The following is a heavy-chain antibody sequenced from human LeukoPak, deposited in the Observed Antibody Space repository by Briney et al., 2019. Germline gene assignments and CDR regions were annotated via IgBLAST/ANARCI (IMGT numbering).Heavy chain of an antibody. CDR3: AKGSNLWGARGAFDI. CDR2: ISWNSGSI. V-gene: IGHV3-9*01. D-gene: IGHD3-16*01. CDR1: GFTFDDYA. J-gene: IGHJ3*02. Sequence: PGGSLRLSCAASGFTFDDYAMHWVRQAPGKGLEWVSGISWNSGSIGYADSVKGRFTISRDNAKNSLYLQMNSLRAEDTALYYCAKGSNLWGARGAFDIWGQQTIVTVSS.